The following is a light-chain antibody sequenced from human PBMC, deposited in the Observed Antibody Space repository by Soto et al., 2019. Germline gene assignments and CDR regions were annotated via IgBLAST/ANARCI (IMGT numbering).Light chain of an antibody. V-gene: IGKV1-27*01. J-gene: IGKJ4*01. CDR1: QGIGNY. Sequence: DVQMTQAPSSLSASVGDRVTITCRASQGIGNYLAWYQQKPGKVPKLLIYAASILQSGVPSRFSGSGSGTDFTLTISSLQPEDVATYYCQKYNSAPRTFGGGTKVEIK. CDR2: AAS. CDR3: QKYNSAPRT.